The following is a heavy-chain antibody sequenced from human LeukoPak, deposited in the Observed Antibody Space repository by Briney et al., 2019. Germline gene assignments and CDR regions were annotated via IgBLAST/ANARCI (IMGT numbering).Heavy chain of an antibody. J-gene: IGHJ6*03. V-gene: IGHV1-2*02. D-gene: IGHD3-10*01. CDR1: GYTCTGYY. CDR3: ARDHPSGSYHYYYYMDV. CDR2: INPNSGGT. Sequence: ASVKVSCKASGYTCTGYYMHWVRQAPGQGLEWMGWINPNSGGTNYAQKFQGRVTMTRDTSISTAYMELSRLRSDDTAVYYCARDHPSGSYHYYYYMDVWGKGTAVTVSS.